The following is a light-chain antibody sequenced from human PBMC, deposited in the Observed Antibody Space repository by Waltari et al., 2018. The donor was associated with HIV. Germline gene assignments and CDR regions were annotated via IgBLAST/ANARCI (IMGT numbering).Light chain of an antibody. CDR2: DDS. V-gene: IGLV3-21*02. CDR3: QVWHSGSDHWV. Sequence: SYVLTQPPSVSVAPGQTARVTCGGDRIESKSVNWYQQKPGQAPVLVVYDDSDRPSVSPGLFSGSNSGNTATLTVSMAEAGDEADFDCQVWHSGSDHWVFGVGTKLTVL. CDR1: RIESKS. J-gene: IGLJ3*02.